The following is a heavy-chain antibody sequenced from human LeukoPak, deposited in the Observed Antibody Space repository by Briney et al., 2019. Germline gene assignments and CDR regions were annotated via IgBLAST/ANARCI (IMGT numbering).Heavy chain of an antibody. CDR2: IYYSGST. Sequence: PSETLSLTCTVSGGSISSSSYYWGWIRQPPGKGLEWIGSIYYSGSTNYNPSLKSRVTISVDTSKNQFSLKLSSVTAADTAVYYCAREIVGAINWFDPWGQGTLVTVSS. D-gene: IGHD1-26*01. CDR3: AREIVGAINWFDP. CDR1: GGSISSSSYY. V-gene: IGHV4-39*07. J-gene: IGHJ5*02.